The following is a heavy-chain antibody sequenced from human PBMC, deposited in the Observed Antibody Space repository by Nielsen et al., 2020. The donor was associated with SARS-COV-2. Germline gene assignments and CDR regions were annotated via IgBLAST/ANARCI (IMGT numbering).Heavy chain of an antibody. CDR1: GFTFGSSW. CDR2: IRPDGTGA. CDR3: KSEGN. V-gene: IGHV3-7*03. J-gene: IGHJ4*02. Sequence: GESLKISCAASGFTFGSSWMAWVRQAPGKGLEWLSNIRPDGTGANYVDSVKGRFTISRDNAKNLLYLQMGSLRADDTAVYFCKSEGNWGQGTLVTVSS.